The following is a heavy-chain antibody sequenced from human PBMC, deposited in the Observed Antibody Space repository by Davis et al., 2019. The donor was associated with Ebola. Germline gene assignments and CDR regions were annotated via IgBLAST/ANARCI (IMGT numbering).Heavy chain of an antibody. CDR2: INAGNGNT. D-gene: IGHD3-10*01. CDR3: ASYGLLWFGELLLDTFDY. J-gene: IGHJ4*02. CDR1: EYTFTSYA. V-gene: IGHV1-3*01. Sequence: ASVKVSCKASEYTFTSYAMHWVRQAPGQRLEWMGWINAGNGNTKYSQKFQGRVTITRDTSASTAYMEVGSLRSDDTAVYYCASYGLLWFGELLLDTFDYWGQGTLVTVSS.